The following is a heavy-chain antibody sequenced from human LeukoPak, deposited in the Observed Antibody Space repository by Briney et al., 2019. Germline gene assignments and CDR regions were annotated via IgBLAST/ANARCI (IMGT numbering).Heavy chain of an antibody. CDR3: ARLHRGLYDSSGYDCWFDP. Sequence: GESLKISCEGSGYSFTSYWIGWVRQMPGKGLEWMGIIYPGDSDTRYSPSFQGQVTISADKSISTAYLQWSSLKASDTAMYYCARLHRGLYDSSGYDCWFDPWGQGTLVTVSS. J-gene: IGHJ5*02. D-gene: IGHD3-22*01. CDR2: IYPGDSDT. CDR1: GYSFTSYW. V-gene: IGHV5-51*01.